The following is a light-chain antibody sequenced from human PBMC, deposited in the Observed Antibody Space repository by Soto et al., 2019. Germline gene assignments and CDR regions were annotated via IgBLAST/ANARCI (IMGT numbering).Light chain of an antibody. J-gene: IGKJ1*01. CDR2: KAS. V-gene: IGKV1-5*03. CDR3: QQNNRYPWT. CDR1: QNINNW. Sequence: DIQMTQSPTTLPASVGDRVTITCRASQNINNWLAWYQQKPGKGPSLLIYKASNLESGVSSRFSGSGSGTELTLTISSLQPDDIGTYYCQQNNRYPWTFGQGTKVDIK.